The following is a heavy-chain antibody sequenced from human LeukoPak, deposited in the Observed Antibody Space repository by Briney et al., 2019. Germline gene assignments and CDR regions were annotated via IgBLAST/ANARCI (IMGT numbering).Heavy chain of an antibody. CDR2: ISSSSSYT. CDR3: AKTPGYRFGEPHPFDP. CDR1: GFTFSDYY. D-gene: IGHD3-10*01. J-gene: IGHJ5*02. Sequence: GGSLRLSCAASGFTFSDYYMSWIRQAPGKGLEWVSYISSSSSYTKYADSVKGRFPISRDNAKNSLYLQVNSLRAEDTAVYYCAKTPGYRFGEPHPFDPWGQGTLVTVSS. V-gene: IGHV3-11*06.